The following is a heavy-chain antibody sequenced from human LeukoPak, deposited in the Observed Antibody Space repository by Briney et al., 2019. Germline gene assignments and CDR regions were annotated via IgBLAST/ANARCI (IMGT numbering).Heavy chain of an antibody. Sequence: ASVKVSCKASGYTFTGYYMHWVRQAPGQGLEWMGWINPNSGGTNYAQKFQGRVTMTRDTSISTAYMELSRLRSDDTAVYYCARAYYDFWSGLPIDYWGREPWSPSPQ. CDR3: ARAYYDFWSGLPIDY. CDR2: INPNSGGT. D-gene: IGHD3-3*01. CDR1: GYTFTGYY. J-gene: IGHJ4*02. V-gene: IGHV1-2*02.